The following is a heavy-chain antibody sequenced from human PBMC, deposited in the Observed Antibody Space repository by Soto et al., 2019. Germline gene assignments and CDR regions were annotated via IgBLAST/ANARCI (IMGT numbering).Heavy chain of an antibody. Sequence: GGSLRLSCAACGFTFSSYGINWVRQAPWKGLEWVSSISSSSIYIYYADSVKGRFTISRDNAKNSLYLQMNSLRAEDTAVYYCARLGGGFRELNTQGSFDYCGERTLVTVCS. CDR2: ISSSSIYI. D-gene: IGHD3-10*01. CDR3: ARLGGGFRELNTQGSFDY. J-gene: IGHJ4*02. CDR1: GFTFSSYG. V-gene: IGHV3-21*01.